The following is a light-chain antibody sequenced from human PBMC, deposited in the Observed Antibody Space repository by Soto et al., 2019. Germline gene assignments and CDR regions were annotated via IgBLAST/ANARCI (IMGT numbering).Light chain of an antibody. CDR1: QSISSY. CDR2: AAS. V-gene: IGKV1-39*01. J-gene: IGKJ3*01. Sequence: DIQMTQSPSSLSASVGDRVTITCRASQSISSYLNWYQQKPGKAPKLLIYAASSLQSGVPSRFSGSGSGTDFPLNISSLQPEDFATYYCQQSYSTLLFTFGPGTKVDIK. CDR3: QQSYSTLLFT.